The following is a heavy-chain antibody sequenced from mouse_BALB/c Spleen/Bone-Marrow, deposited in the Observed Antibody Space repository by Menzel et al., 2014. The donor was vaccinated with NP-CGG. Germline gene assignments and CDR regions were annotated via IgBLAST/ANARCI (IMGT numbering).Heavy chain of an antibody. D-gene: IGHD1-1*01. V-gene: IGHV14-3*02. CDR3: AMYYYGSSLFAY. Sequence: DVQLQESGAELVKPGASVKLSRTASGFNIKDTYMHWVKQRPEQGLEWIGRIDPANGNTKYDPKSQGKATITADTSSNTAYLQLSSLTSEDTAVYYCAMYYYGSSLFAYWGQGTLVTVSA. CDR2: IDPANGNT. CDR1: GFNIKDTY. J-gene: IGHJ3*01.